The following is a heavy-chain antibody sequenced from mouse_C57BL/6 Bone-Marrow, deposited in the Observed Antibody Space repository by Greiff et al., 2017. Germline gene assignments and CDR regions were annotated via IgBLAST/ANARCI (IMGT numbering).Heavy chain of an antibody. D-gene: IGHD1-1*01. J-gene: IGHJ2*01. Sequence: EVMLVESGEGLVKPGGSLKLSCAASGFTFSSYAMSWVRQTPEKRLEWVAYISSGGDYIYYADTVKGRFTISRDNARNTLYLQMSSLKSEDTAMYYCTRGRTTVVEFDYWGQGTTLTVSS. CDR3: TRGRTTVVEFDY. CDR1: GFTFSSYA. V-gene: IGHV5-9-1*02. CDR2: ISSGGDYI.